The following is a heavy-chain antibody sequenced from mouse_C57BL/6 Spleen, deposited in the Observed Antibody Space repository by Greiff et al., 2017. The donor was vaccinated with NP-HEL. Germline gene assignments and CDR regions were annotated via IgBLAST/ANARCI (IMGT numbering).Heavy chain of an antibody. CDR2: ILPGSGST. CDR1: GYTFSSYW. Sequence: VQLQQSGAELMKPGASVKISCKATGYTFSSYWIEWVKQRPGHGLEWIGEILPGSGSTNYNEKFKGKATFTADTSSNTAYMQLSSLTSEYSAVYYCARPYYYGSSYFAYWGQGTLVTVSA. J-gene: IGHJ3*01. V-gene: IGHV1-9*01. CDR3: ARPYYYGSSYFAY. D-gene: IGHD1-1*01.